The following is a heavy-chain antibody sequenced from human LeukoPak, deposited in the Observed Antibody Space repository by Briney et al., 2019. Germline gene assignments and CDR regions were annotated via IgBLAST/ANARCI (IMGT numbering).Heavy chain of an antibody. D-gene: IGHD4-23*01. Sequence: SETLSLTCTVSGGSISSGDYYWSWIRQPPGKGLEWIGYVYYSGSTNYNPSLKSRITISIDTSKNQFSLKLRSVTAADTAVYYCAASTVVTFAEYFQRWGQGTLVTVSS. V-gene: IGHV4-61*08. CDR2: VYYSGST. J-gene: IGHJ1*01. CDR1: GGSISSGDYY. CDR3: AASTVVTFAEYFQR.